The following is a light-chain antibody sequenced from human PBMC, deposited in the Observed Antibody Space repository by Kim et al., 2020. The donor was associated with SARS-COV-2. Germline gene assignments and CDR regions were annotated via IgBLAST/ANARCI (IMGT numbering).Light chain of an antibody. J-gene: IGKJ4*01. Sequence: ELVLTQSPGTLSLSPGERATLSCRATQSVSSSYLAWYQQKPGQAPRLLIYDASSRATGVPDRFSGSGSGTDFTLTISRLEPEDFAVYYCQQYDRSPPDFGGGTKVDIK. CDR3: QQYDRSPPD. CDR1: QSVSSSY. CDR2: DAS. V-gene: IGKV3-20*01.